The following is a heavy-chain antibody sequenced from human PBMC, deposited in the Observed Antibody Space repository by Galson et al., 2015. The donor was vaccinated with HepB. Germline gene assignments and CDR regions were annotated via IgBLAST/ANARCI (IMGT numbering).Heavy chain of an antibody. D-gene: IGHD2-2*01. J-gene: IGHJ6*02. CDR2: IIPIFGTA. V-gene: IGHV1-69*13. Sequence: SVKVSCKASGGTFSSYAISWVRQAPGQGLEWMGGIIPIFGTANYAQKFQGRVTITADESTSTAYMELSSLRSEDTAVYYCARDPLVVVPAAIVSAYYYYCGMDVWGQGTTVTVSS. CDR1: GGTFSSYA. CDR3: ARDPLVVVPAAIVSAYYYYCGMDV.